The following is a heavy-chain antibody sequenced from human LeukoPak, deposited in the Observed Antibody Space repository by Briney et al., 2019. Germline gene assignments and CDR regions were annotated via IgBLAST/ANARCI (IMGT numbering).Heavy chain of an antibody. D-gene: IGHD6-13*01. J-gene: IGHJ4*02. CDR2: ISYDGSNK. V-gene: IGHV3-30-3*01. Sequence: HPGGSLRLSCAASGFTFSSYAMHWVRQAPGKGLEWVAVISYDGSNKYYADSVKGRFTISRDNSKNTLYLQMNSLRAEDTAVYYCARDHGIADPVYFDYWGQGTLVTVSS. CDR1: GFTFSSYA. CDR3: ARDHGIADPVYFDY.